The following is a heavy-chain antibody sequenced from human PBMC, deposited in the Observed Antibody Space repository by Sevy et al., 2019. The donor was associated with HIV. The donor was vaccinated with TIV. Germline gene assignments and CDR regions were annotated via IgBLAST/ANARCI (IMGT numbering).Heavy chain of an antibody. CDR3: ARLSGTHYPFDI. CDR2: IYHTGSS. CDR1: GVSVSSGGYY. Sequence: SETLSLTCSVSGVSVSSGGYYWTWIRQSPGKGLEWIAYIYHTGSSTYNPSLKNRVTISVDKSKDQLSLTLNSVTSADTAVYFCARLSGTHYPFDIWGQGTLVTVSS. V-gene: IGHV4-61*08. J-gene: IGHJ4*02. D-gene: IGHD3-10*01.